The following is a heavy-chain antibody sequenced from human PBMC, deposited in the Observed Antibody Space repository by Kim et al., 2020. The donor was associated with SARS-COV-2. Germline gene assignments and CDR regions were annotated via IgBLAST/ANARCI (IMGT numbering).Heavy chain of an antibody. D-gene: IGHD3-16*01. V-gene: IGHV5-51*01. J-gene: IGHJ4*02. Sequence: GESLKISCKASGYRFSSRWIAWVRQTPGKGLEWMGWSYSGQDDTRCSPSFQGQVIISADKSISSAYLQWNSLKASDTATYFCARASLGAREFDYWGQGTLVTVSS. CDR3: ARASLGAREFDY. CDR1: GYRFSSRW. CDR2: SYSGQDDT.